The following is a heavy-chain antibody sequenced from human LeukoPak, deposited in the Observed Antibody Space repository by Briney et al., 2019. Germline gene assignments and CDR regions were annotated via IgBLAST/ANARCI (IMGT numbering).Heavy chain of an antibody. CDR1: GFTFSWYS. D-gene: IGHD5-12*01. CDR3: ARDPWTNSDYDGFDY. V-gene: IGHV3-21*01. Sequence: GGSLRLSCVASGFTFSWYSMHWVRQAPGRGLEWVSSISSSSSYIYYADSVKGRFTISRDNAKNSQYLQMNSLRAEDTAVYYCARDPWTNSDYDGFDYWGQGTLVTVSS. CDR2: ISSSSSYI. J-gene: IGHJ4*02.